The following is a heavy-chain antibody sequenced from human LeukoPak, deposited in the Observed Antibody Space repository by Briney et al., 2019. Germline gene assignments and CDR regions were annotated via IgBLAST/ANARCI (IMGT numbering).Heavy chain of an antibody. CDR3: AKHSHDGSAPYYEVQLDY. CDR2: ISSDGTGA. Sequence: GGSLRLSCAASTSTGLVWMDWVRKAPGKGLVWVSRISSDGTGANYADSVKGRFTISRDNSKNTVYLQMNSLRAEDTAIYYCAKHSHDGSAPYYEVQLDYWGQGTLVTVSS. CDR1: TSTGLVW. J-gene: IGHJ4*02. D-gene: IGHD3-22*01. V-gene: IGHV3-74*01.